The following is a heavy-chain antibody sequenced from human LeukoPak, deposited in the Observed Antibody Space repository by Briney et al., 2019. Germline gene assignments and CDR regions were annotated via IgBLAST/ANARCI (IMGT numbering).Heavy chain of an antibody. CDR1: GFTFSRSA. CDR2: IRSSGNT. CDR3: VKGRISEDGLDF. Sequence: GGSLRLTCAASGFTFSRSAMTWVRQTPGKGLDWVSSIRSSGNTYYADSVEGRFTISRDNSENVLYLQMNSLRAEDTAVYYCVKGRISEDGLDFWGQGTLVTVSS. V-gene: IGHV3-23*01. D-gene: IGHD6-13*01. J-gene: IGHJ4*02.